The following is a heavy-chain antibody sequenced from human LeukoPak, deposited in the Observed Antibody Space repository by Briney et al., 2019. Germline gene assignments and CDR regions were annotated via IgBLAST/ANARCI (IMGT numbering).Heavy chain of an antibody. CDR2: IIPIFGTA. D-gene: IGHD3-22*01. CDR3: ARAPHYYDSSGYYGPGYYYYGMDV. V-gene: IGHV1-69*13. CDR1: GGTFTIYA. Sequence: SVTVSFTASGGTFTIYAISRVRQAPGQGREWMGGIIPIFGTANYAQKYQGRGTITADASTSTAYLELSSLRSEDTAVYYCARAPHYYDSSGYYGPGYYYYGMDVWGQGTTVTVSS. J-gene: IGHJ6*02.